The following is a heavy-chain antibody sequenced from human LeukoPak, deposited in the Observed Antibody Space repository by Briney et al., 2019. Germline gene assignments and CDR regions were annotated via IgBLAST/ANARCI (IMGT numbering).Heavy chain of an antibody. CDR2: INHSGST. CDR3: ARGIGQWLAVFCYFDY. CDR1: GGSFSGYY. J-gene: IGHJ4*02. Sequence: SETLSLTCAVYGGSFSGYYWSWIRQPPGKGLEWIGEINHSGSTNYNPSLKSRVTISVDTSKNQFSLKLSSVTAADTAVYYCARGIGQWLAVFCYFDYWGQGTLVTVSS. V-gene: IGHV4-34*01. D-gene: IGHD6-19*01.